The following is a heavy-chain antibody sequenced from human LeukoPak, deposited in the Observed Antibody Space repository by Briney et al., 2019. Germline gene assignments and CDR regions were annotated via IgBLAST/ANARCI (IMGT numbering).Heavy chain of an antibody. CDR1: GFTFSNYE. D-gene: IGHD5-18*01. CDR2: ISTSGTTI. CDR3: ARDARGRQLWSSYYFDY. Sequence: GGSLRLSCAVSGFTFSNYEMNWVRQAPGKGLEWISFISTSGTTIYYADSVKGRFTISRDNAKNSLYLQMNSLRAEDTAIYYCARDARGRQLWSSYYFDYWGQGALVTVSS. J-gene: IGHJ4*02. V-gene: IGHV3-48*03.